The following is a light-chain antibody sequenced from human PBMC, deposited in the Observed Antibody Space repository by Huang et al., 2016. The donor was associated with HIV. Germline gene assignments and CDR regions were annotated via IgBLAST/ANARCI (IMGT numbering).Light chain of an antibody. Sequence: EIVMTQSPATLSVSPGGRATLSCRASQSVSSNLAWYQQKPGQAPRLLIYGASTRSTGIPARFSGSGSGTEFTLTISSLQSEDFAVYYCHQYNTWPPVTFGQGTRLEI. J-gene: IGKJ5*01. CDR1: QSVSSN. CDR3: HQYNTWPPVT. CDR2: GAS. V-gene: IGKV3D-15*01.